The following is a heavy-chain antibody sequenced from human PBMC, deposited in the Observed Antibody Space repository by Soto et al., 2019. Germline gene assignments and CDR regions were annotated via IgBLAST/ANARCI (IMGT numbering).Heavy chain of an antibody. CDR3: ARAHEGDYDIYIY. D-gene: IGHD3-9*01. J-gene: IGHJ4*02. CDR1: GFILSRYW. Sequence: GGSLRHPCAASGFILSRYWMLWVRHAPGKGLVWVSRINSDGSSTSYADSVKGRSTISRDNAKNTLYLQLNSLRAEDTAVYYCARAHEGDYDIYIYCSRGTL. CDR2: INSDGSST. V-gene: IGHV3-74*01.